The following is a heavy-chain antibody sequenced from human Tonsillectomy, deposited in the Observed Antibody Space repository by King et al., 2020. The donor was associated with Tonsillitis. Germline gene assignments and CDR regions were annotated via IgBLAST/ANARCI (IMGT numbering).Heavy chain of an antibody. Sequence: VRQAPGQVLEWMVWINPNSGGTNYAQKFHGRVTMTSDTSITTAYMELSRLRSDDTAVNYCAKRERMPTVVTGYYYGMDVCSQGTTVTVSS. CDR3: AKRERMPTVVTGYYYGMDV. D-gene: IGHD4-23*01. J-gene: IGHJ6*02. CDR2: INPNSGGT. V-gene: IGHV1-2*02.